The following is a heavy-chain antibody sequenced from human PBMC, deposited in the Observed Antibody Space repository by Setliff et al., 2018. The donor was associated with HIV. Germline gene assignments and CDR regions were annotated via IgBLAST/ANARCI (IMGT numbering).Heavy chain of an antibody. V-gene: IGHV4-59*12. CDR2: IYFTGSS. D-gene: IGHD3-10*01. CDR3: ARDYYSSGSYYHWFDP. J-gene: IGHJ5*02. Sequence: SETLSLTCTVSGGSISTYYWSWIRQPPGKGLEWIGSIYFTGSSDNNPSLKSRVTLSVDTSKNQFSLTLRSVTAADTAVYYCARDYYSSGSYYHWFDPWGQGTLVTAPQ. CDR1: GGSISTYY.